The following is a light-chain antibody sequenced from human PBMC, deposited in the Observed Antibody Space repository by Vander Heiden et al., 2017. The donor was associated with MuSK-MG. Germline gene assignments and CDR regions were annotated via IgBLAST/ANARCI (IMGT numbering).Light chain of an antibody. CDR3: YSTDSSGNHRV. J-gene: IGLJ2*01. CDR2: EDS. CDR1: ALPKKY. Sequence: SYKLTQPPSVSVSPGQTARITCSGDALPKKYAYWYQQKSGQAPVLVIYEDSKRPSGIPERFSGSSSGTMATLTISGAQVEDEADYYCYSTDSSGNHRVFGGGTKLTVL. V-gene: IGLV3-10*01.